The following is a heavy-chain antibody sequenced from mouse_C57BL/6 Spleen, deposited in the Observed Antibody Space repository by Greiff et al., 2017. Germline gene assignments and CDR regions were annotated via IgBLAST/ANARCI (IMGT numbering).Heavy chain of an antibody. CDR3: ALDCYYVFYAMDY. CDR1: GFSLTSYG. Sequence: QVQLQQSGPGLVQPSQSLSITCTVSGFSLTSYGVHWVRQSPGKGLEWLGVIWRGGSTDYNAAFMSRLSITKDNSKSQVFFNMNSLQADDTAIYYCALDCYYVFYAMDYWGQGTSVTVSS. D-gene: IGHD2-3*01. V-gene: IGHV2-5*01. J-gene: IGHJ4*01. CDR2: IWRGGST.